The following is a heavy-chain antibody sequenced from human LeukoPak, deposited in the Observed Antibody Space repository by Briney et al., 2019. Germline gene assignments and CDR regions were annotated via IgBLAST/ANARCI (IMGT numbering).Heavy chain of an antibody. V-gene: IGHV1-18*01. Sequence: ASVKVSCKASGYTFTSYGISWVRQGPGQRLEWMGWISDYSGNPNYAQKFQGRVTMTADTFTSTAYMELRSLRSDDTAVYFCARDSLLAAPYTDHWGQGTLVTVSS. J-gene: IGHJ4*02. CDR2: ISDYSGNP. CDR3: ARDSLLAAPYTDH. CDR1: GYTFTSYG. D-gene: IGHD3-10*01.